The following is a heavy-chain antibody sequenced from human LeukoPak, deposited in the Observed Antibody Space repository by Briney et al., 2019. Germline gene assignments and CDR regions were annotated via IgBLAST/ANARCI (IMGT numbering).Heavy chain of an antibody. CDR3: ARFLVAAPLYYGMDV. CDR1: GGTFSSYA. D-gene: IGHD6-13*01. V-gene: IGHV1-69*13. CDR2: IIPIFGTA. Sequence: ASVKVSCKASGGTFSSYAISWVRQAPGQGLEWMGGIIPIFGTANYAQKFQGRGTITADESTSTAYMELSSLRSEDTAVYYCARFLVAAPLYYGMDVWGQGTTVTVSS. J-gene: IGHJ6*02.